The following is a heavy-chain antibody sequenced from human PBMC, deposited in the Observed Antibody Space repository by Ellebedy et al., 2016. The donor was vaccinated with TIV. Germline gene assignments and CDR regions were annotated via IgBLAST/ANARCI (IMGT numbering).Heavy chain of an antibody. CDR3: ARAGGAMTGTGYGMDV. V-gene: IGHV3-21*01. J-gene: IGHJ6*02. Sequence: GESLKISCAASGFTFSSYSMNWVRQAPGKGLEWVSSISSRSNYIYYADSVKGRFTISRDNAKNSLFLQMNRLRAEDTAIYYCARAGGAMTGTGYGMDVWGQGTTVTVSS. CDR2: ISSRSNYI. CDR1: GFTFSSYS. D-gene: IGHD6-19*01.